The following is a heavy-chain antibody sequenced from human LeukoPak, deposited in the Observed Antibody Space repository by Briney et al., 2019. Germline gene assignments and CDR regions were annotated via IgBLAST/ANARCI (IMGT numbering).Heavy chain of an antibody. Sequence: SETLSLTCSVYGGSLSGYYWSWIRQTPGKGLELIGENNHSGSTTYYPSFKNRVTISVDTSKNQFSLKLSSVTAADRALYYCARQTTSGYLDYWGQGTLVTVS. CDR2: NNHSGST. D-gene: IGHD3-22*01. CDR1: GGSLSGYY. V-gene: IGHV4-34*01. CDR3: ARQTTSGYLDY. J-gene: IGHJ4*02.